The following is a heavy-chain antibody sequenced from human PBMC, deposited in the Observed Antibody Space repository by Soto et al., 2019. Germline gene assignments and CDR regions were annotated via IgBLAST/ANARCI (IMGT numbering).Heavy chain of an antibody. CDR2: IYYSGST. Sequence: PSETLSLTCTVSGGSISSSSYYWGWIRQPPGKGLEWIGSIYYSGSTYYNPSLKSRVTISVDTSKNQFSLKLSSVTAADTAVYYCASYYDSSGYYSENKVDAFDIWGQGTMVTVSS. CDR3: ASYYDSSGYYSENKVDAFDI. V-gene: IGHV4-39*01. J-gene: IGHJ3*02. CDR1: GGSISSSSYY. D-gene: IGHD3-22*01.